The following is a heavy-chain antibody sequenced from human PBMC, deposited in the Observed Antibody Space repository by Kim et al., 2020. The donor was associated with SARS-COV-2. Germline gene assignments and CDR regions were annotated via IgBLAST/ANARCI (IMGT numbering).Heavy chain of an antibody. V-gene: IGHV3-73*01. CDR3: ARGPPYSESYWDAFDI. Sequence: GGSLRLSCAASGFTFSDSAMHWVRQASGKGLEWVARIRSKANSYATVYAASVKGRFTISRDDSKNTGYLQMNSLKTEDTAVYYCARGPPYSESYWDAFDIWGQGTKVTVSS. CDR1: GFTFSDSA. J-gene: IGHJ3*02. CDR2: IRSKANSYAT. D-gene: IGHD1-26*01.